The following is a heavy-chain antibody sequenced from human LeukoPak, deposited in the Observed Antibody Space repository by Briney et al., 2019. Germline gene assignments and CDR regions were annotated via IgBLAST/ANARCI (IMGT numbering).Heavy chain of an antibody. Sequence: PSETLSLTCTVSGGSMSPYYWSWVRQPPGKGLEWIAYIYYSGSTNYNPSLKSRVTISVDTSKNQFSLKLSSVTAADTAVYYCARHTYPRASGLHSGGQGRMVTVSS. CDR1: GGSMSPYY. J-gene: IGHJ3*01. V-gene: IGHV4-59*08. CDR2: IYYSGST. D-gene: IGHD3-3*01. CDR3: ARHTYPRASGLHS.